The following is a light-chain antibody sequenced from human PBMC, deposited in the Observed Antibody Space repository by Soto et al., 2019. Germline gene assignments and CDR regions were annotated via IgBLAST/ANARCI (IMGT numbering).Light chain of an antibody. CDR3: QQYGSSPYT. Sequence: EIVLAQSPGTLSLSPGERATLSCRASQYVTTRYLAWYQQKRGQPPRLLIYGASSRATGIPDRFSGSGSGTDFSLTISRLEPEDSAVYFCQQYGSSPYTFGQGTKLEI. J-gene: IGKJ2*01. CDR1: QYVTTRY. CDR2: GAS. V-gene: IGKV3-20*01.